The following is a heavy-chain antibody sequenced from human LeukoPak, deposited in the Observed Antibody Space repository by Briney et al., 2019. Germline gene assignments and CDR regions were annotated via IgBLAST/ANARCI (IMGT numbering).Heavy chain of an antibody. J-gene: IGHJ3*02. CDR1: GFTFSSYW. Sequence: PGGSLRLSCAASGFTFSSYWMHWVRQAPGEGLEWVSGISWDGGSTSYADSVKGRFTISRDNAKNSLYLQMSSLRAEDTAFYHCVFSSYGPYLYGINIWGHGTMVTVSS. V-gene: IGHV3-20*01. D-gene: IGHD2-8*01. CDR2: ISWDGGST. CDR3: VFSSYGPYLYGINI.